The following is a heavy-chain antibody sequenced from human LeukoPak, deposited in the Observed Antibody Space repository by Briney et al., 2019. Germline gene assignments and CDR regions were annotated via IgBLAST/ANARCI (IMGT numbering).Heavy chain of an antibody. D-gene: IGHD1-14*01. CDR1: GYTFTSYY. Sequence: ASVKVSCKASGYTFTSYYMYWVRQAPGQGLEWMGIINPSGGNTYYADSVRGRFTVSRDNSKNTLYLQMNSLRAEDTAVYYCAKPARTDYADYWGQGTLVTVSS. CDR3: AKPARTDYADY. CDR2: INPSGGNT. J-gene: IGHJ4*02. V-gene: IGHV1-46*04.